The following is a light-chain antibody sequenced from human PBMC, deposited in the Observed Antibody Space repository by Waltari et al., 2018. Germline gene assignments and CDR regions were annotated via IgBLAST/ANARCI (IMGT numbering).Light chain of an antibody. CDR1: QSLLHTNGYNY. CDR2: LGS. V-gene: IGKV2-28*01. CDR3: MQALHTPRFT. Sequence: DIVMTQSPLSLPVTPGEPASISCTPSQSLLHTNGYNYLDWYLQKPGQSPQLLIYLGSNRASGVPARFSGSGSGTDFTLKISRVEAEDVGVYYCMQALHTPRFTFGPGTKVDIK. J-gene: IGKJ3*01.